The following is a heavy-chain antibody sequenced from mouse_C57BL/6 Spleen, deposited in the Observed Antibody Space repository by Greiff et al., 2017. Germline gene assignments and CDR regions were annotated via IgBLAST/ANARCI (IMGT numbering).Heavy chain of an antibody. CDR2: INPSSGYT. V-gene: IGHV1-7*01. D-gene: IGHD2-4*01. Sequence: VQLQQSGAELAKPGASVKLSCKASGYTFTSYWMHWVKQRPGQGLEWIGYINPSSGYTKYNQKFKDKATLTADKSSSTAYMQLSSLTYEDSAVYYCARSYYDYDAYFDVWGTGTTVTVPS. CDR3: ARSYYDYDAYFDV. J-gene: IGHJ1*03. CDR1: GYTFTSYW.